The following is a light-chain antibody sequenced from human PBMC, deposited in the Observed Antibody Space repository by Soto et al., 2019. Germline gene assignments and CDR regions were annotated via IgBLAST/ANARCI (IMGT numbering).Light chain of an antibody. CDR1: SSDVGSYNL. J-gene: IGLJ2*01. V-gene: IGLV2-23*01. Sequence: QSVLTQPASVSGSPGQSITISCTGTSSDVGSYNLVSWYQQHPGKAPKLMIYEGSKRPSGVSNRFSGSKSGNTASLTISGLQAEDEADYYCCSYAGTSPVLFGGGTKVTVL. CDR2: EGS. CDR3: CSYAGTSPVL.